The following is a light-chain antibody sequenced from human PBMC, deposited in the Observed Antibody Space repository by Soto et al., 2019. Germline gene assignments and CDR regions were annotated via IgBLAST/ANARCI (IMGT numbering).Light chain of an antibody. V-gene: IGLV1-44*01. J-gene: IGLJ1*01. CDR2: SNS. CDR1: SSNIGSNN. CDR3: AAWDGSLYV. Sequence: QSVLTQPPSASGTPGQRVIISCSGSSSNIGSNNVYWYQQLPGTAPKLLIYSNSQRPLGVPVRFSGSKSGTSASLAISGLQSEDEPDYFCAAWDGSLYVFGTATKLTVL.